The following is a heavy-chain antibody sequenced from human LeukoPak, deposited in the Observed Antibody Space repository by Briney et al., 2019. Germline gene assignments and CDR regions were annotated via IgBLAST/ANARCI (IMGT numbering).Heavy chain of an antibody. J-gene: IGHJ3*02. CDR3: ARGGGTTRDAFDI. V-gene: IGHV4-30-2*01. Sequence: SQTLSLTCAVSGGSISSGGYSWSWIRQPPGKGLEWIGYIYHSGSTYYNPSLKSRVTISVDRSKNQFSLKLSTVTAADTAVYYCARGGGTTRDAFDIWGQGTMVTVSS. D-gene: IGHD2/OR15-2a*01. CDR1: GGSISSGGYS. CDR2: IYHSGST.